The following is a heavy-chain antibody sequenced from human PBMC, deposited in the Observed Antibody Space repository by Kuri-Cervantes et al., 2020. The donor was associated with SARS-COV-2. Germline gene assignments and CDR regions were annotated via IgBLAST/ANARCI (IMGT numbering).Heavy chain of an antibody. J-gene: IGHJ5*02. D-gene: IGHD4-17*01. V-gene: IGHV5-51*01. Sequence: GESLKISCKGSGYSFTRHGIGWVRQRPGKGLEWMGIIYPGDSDTSYSPSFQGQVTISADKSISTAYLQWSSLKASDTAMYYGATGGDFGDYRWFDPCGQGTLVTVSS. CDR3: ATGGDFGDYRWFDP. CDR1: GYSFTRHG. CDR2: IYPGDSDT.